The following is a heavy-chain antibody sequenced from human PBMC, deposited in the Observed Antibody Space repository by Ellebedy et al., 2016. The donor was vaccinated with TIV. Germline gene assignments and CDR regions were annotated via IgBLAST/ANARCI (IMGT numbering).Heavy chain of an antibody. CDR3: ARDGIGYYGSGSYYGMDV. D-gene: IGHD3-10*01. CDR1: GGTFSSYA. J-gene: IGHJ6*02. Sequence: SVKVSXKASGGTFSSYAISWVRQAPGQGLEWMGGIIPIFGTANYAQKFQGRVTITADESTSTAYMELSSLRSEDTAVYYCARDGIGYYGSGSYYGMDVWGQGTTVTVSS. V-gene: IGHV1-69*13. CDR2: IIPIFGTA.